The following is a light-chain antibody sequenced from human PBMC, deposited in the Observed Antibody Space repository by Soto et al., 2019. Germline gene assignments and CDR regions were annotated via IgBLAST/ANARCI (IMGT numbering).Light chain of an antibody. CDR3: QQYNNWPPVT. V-gene: IGKV3-15*01. Sequence: EILMTQSPATLSVWPGERATLSCRASQSVSSNLAWYQQKPGQAPRLLIYGASTRATGIPARFSGSGSGTEFTLTISSLQSEDFAVYYCQQYNNWPPVTFGQGTKVDIK. CDR2: GAS. CDR1: QSVSSN. J-gene: IGKJ1*01.